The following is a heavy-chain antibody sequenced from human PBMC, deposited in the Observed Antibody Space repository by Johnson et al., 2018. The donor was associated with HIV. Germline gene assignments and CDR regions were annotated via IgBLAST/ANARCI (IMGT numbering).Heavy chain of an antibody. Sequence: QVQLVESGGGVVQPGGTLRLSCAASGFIFRTYGMHWVRQAPGKGLEWVAFIRYDGSNKYYADAVKGRFSISRDNSKNTLYLQMSSLRAEDTAVYYCARDLGTTDAFDIWGQGTMVTVSS. V-gene: IGHV3-30*02. J-gene: IGHJ3*02. CDR1: GFIFRTYG. CDR2: IRYDGSNK. D-gene: IGHD7-27*01. CDR3: ARDLGTTDAFDI.